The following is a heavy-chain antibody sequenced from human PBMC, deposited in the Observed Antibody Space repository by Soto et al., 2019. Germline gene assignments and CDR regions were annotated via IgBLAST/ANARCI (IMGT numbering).Heavy chain of an antibody. Sequence: PWGSLRLSCAASGFTFSDYYMIFIRHSPLKWLEWVSYISSSGSTIYYADSVKGRFTISRDNAKNSLYLQMNSLRAEDTAVYYCARVDDPRGYSYGFDYWGQGTLVTVSS. CDR1: GFTFSDYY. CDR3: ARVDDPRGYSYGFDY. V-gene: IGHV3-11*01. CDR2: ISSSGSTI. D-gene: IGHD5-18*01. J-gene: IGHJ4*02.